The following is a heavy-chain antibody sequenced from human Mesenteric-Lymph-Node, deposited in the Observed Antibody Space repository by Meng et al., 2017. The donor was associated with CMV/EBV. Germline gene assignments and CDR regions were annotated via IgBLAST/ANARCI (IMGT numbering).Heavy chain of an antibody. CDR1: GASLSSYY. CDR3: ARATGLELPYFDY. CDR2: IYYSGST. V-gene: IGHV4-59*01. J-gene: IGHJ4*02. D-gene: IGHD1-7*01. Sequence: SESLSLTCLVSGASLSSYYWSWIRQPPGKGLEWIGYIYYSGSTNYNPSLKSRVTISVDTSKNQFSLKLSSVTAADTAVYYCARATGLELPYFDYWGQGTLVTVSS.